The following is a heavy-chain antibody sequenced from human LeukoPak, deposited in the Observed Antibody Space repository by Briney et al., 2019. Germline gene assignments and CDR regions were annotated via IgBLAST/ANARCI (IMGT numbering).Heavy chain of an antibody. J-gene: IGHJ4*02. CDR1: GLPFSSYG. Sequence: GGSLRLSCAASGLPFSSYGMHWVRQAPGKGLEWVGRIKSKTDGGTTDYAAPVKGRFTISRDDSKSTLYLQMNSLKTEDTAVYYCTTLGGIAARTFDYWGQGTLVTVSS. CDR2: IKSKTDGGTT. D-gene: IGHD6-6*01. V-gene: IGHV3-15*01. CDR3: TTLGGIAARTFDY.